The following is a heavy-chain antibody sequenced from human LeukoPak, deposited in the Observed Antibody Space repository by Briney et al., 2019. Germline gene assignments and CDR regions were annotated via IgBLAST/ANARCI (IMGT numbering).Heavy chain of an antibody. CDR1: GDSISGYY. CDR2: IYYSGST. D-gene: IGHD6-6*01. J-gene: IGHJ4*02. Sequence: PSETLSLTCSVSGDSISGYYLRWIRQPPGKGLEWIGYIYYSGSTSYNPSLKSRVTMSVDTSKNQFSLKLSSVTAADTAVYYCARGRKDTKAARRNLDDWGARNLVTVSS. CDR3: ARGRKDTKAARRNLDD. V-gene: IGHV4-59*12.